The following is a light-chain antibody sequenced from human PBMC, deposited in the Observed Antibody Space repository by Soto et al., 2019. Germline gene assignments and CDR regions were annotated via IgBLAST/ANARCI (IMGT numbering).Light chain of an antibody. CDR1: QTISSW. J-gene: IGKJ1*01. Sequence: DIQMTQSPSTLSGSVGDRVTITCRASQTISSWLAWYQQKPGKAPKLLIYKASTLKSGVPSRFSGSGSGTEFTLTISSLQPDDFATYYCQQYETFSGTFGPGNKVDIK. CDR3: QQYETFSGT. CDR2: KAS. V-gene: IGKV1-5*03.